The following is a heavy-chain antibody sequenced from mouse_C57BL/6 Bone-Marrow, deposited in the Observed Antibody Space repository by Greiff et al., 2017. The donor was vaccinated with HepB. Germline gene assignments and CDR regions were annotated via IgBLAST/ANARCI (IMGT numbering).Heavy chain of an antibody. CDR2: IYPRSGNT. V-gene: IGHV1-81*01. CDR3: ALYYDYDEAY. CDR1: GYTFTSYG. J-gene: IGHJ3*01. D-gene: IGHD2-4*01. Sequence: QVHVKQSGAELARPGASVKLSCKASGYTFTSYGISWVKQRTGQGLEWIGEIYPRSGNTYYNEKFKGKATLTADKSSSTAYMELRSLTSEDSAVYFCALYYDYDEAYWGQGTLVTVSA.